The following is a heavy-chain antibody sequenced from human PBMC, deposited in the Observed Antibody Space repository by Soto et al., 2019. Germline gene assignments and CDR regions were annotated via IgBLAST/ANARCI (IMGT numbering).Heavy chain of an antibody. J-gene: IGHJ5*02. D-gene: IGHD4-17*01. CDR1: GGSISSGGYY. CDR2: IYYSGST. V-gene: IGHV4-31*03. CDR3: ASALTTVTLFDP. Sequence: SETLSLTCTVSGGSISSGGYYWCWIRQHPGKGLEWIGYIYYSGSTHYNPSLKSRVTISVYTSKNQFSLKLSSVTAADTAVYYCASALTTVTLFDPWGQGTLVTVSS.